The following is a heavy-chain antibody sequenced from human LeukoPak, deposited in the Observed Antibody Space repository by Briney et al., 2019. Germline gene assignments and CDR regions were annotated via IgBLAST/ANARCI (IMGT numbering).Heavy chain of an antibody. CDR3: ARDNGSGTPHPWFDP. Sequence: GRSLRLSCAVSGFTFSHYGMHWVRQAPGKGLEWGAIIWSDGSNKYYAGSVKGRFTISRDNSKNTLYLEMNSLRAEDTAVYYCARDNGSGTPHPWFDPWGQGILVTVSS. CDR1: GFTFSHYG. D-gene: IGHD3-10*01. J-gene: IGHJ5*02. V-gene: IGHV3-33*01. CDR2: IWSDGSNK.